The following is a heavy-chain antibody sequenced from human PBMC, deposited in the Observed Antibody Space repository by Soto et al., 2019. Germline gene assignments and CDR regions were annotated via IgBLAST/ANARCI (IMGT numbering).Heavy chain of an antibody. Sequence: QVQLVQSGAEVKKPGASVKVSCKASGYTFTSYYMHWVRQAPGQGLEWMGIINPSGGSTSYAQKFQGRVTMTRGTSRSTVYMELSSLRSEDTAVYYWAREMTTVVTHYFDYWGQGTLVTVSA. J-gene: IGHJ4*02. CDR3: AREMTTVVTHYFDY. D-gene: IGHD4-17*01. CDR2: INPSGGST. V-gene: IGHV1-46*01. CDR1: GYTFTSYY.